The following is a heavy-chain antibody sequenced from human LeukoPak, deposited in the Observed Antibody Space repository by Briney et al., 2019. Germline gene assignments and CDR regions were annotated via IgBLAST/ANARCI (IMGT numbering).Heavy chain of an antibody. CDR1: GGSVSSSGYY. J-gene: IGHJ4*02. D-gene: IGHD1-1*01. CDR3: ARHILDSSGPMPDLPFHY. Sequence: PSETLSLTCNVSGGSVSSSGYYWGWIRQTPGKGLEWLGSVYYSGSTYLKPSLKSRVTISVDPSKNQFSLKLSSVTAADTSLYYRARHILDSSGPMPDLPFHYWRKGPLVTVSS. V-gene: IGHV4-39*01. CDR2: VYYSGST.